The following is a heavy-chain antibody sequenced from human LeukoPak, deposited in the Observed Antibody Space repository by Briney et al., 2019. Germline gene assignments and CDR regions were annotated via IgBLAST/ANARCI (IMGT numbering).Heavy chain of an antibody. D-gene: IGHD5-12*01. J-gene: IGHJ4*02. Sequence: GGSLRLSCAASGFTFSSYSMNWVRQAPGKGLEWVSYISSSSTIYYADSVKGRFTISRDNAKNSLYLQMNSLRAEDTAVYYCAVLGYSGYDSGIDYWGQGTLVTVSS. CDR3: AVLGYSGYDSGIDY. CDR1: GFTFSSYS. CDR2: ISSSSTI. V-gene: IGHV3-48*01.